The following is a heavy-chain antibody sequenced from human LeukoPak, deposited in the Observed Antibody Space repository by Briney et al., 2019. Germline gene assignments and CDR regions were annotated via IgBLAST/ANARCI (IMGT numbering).Heavy chain of an antibody. V-gene: IGHV3-30*18. CDR1: GFTFSSYG. CDR2: ISYDGSNK. CDR3: AKDVSEGGSGSTVGYGMDV. J-gene: IGHJ6*02. Sequence: PGGSLRLSCAASGFTFSSYGMHWVRQAPGKGLEWVAVISYDGSNKYYADSVKGRFTISRDNSKNTLYLQMNSLRAEDTAVYYCAKDVSEGGSGSTVGYGMDVWGQGTTVTVSS. D-gene: IGHD3-10*01.